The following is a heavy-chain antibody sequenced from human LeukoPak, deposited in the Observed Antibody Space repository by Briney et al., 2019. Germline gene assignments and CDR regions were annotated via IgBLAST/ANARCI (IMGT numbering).Heavy chain of an antibody. V-gene: IGHV4-59*08. CDR2: IYYSGST. CDR3: ARILYGDRDDDAFDI. J-gene: IGHJ3*02. D-gene: IGHD4-17*01. CDR1: GGSISSYY. Sequence: SETLSLTCTVSGGSISSYYWSWIRQPPGKGLEWIGYIYYSGSTNYNPPLKSRVTISVDTSKNQFSLKLSSVTAADTAVYYCARILYGDRDDDAFDIWGQGTMVTVSS.